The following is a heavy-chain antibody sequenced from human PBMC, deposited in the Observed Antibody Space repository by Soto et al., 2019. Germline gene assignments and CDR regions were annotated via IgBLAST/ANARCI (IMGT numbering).Heavy chain of an antibody. J-gene: IGHJ6*02. CDR2: ISASGAAT. CDR1: GFTFSNST. V-gene: IGHV3-23*01. CDR3: AKASTGYTQERVYYFDGMDV. Sequence: PGWSLRLSCAASGFTFSNSTMNWVRQAPGKGLEWVSAISASGAATYYADSVKGRFTISRDRSKDTLYLEVNSLRVEDTAVYVRAKASTGYTQERVYYFDGMDVWGQGTTVTV. D-gene: IGHD6-25*01.